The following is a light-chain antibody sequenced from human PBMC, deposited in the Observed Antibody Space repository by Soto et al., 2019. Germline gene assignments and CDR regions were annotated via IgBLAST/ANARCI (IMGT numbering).Light chain of an antibody. Sequence: DVVMTQSPLSLPVTLGQPASISCRSSQSLVHSDGNTYLNWFQQRPGQSPRRLIYMVSNRDSGVADRLSGSGSGTVFTLNSSRVEAEDVGVYYCLQATHCPWTFGQGTKVEIK. CDR1: QSLVHSDGNTY. J-gene: IGKJ1*01. CDR3: LQATHCPWT. CDR2: MVS. V-gene: IGKV2-30*02.